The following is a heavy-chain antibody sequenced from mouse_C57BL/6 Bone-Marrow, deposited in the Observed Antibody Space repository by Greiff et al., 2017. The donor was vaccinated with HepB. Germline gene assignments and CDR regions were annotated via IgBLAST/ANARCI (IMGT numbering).Heavy chain of an antibody. CDR2: IDPENGDT. Sequence: VQLKESGAELVRPGASVKLSCTASGFNIKDDYMHWVKQRPEQGLEWIGWIDPENGDTEYASKFQGKATITADTSSNTAYLQLSSLTSEDTAVYYCTTHYYGSSEDYFDYWGQGTTLTVSS. CDR3: TTHYYGSSEDYFDY. J-gene: IGHJ2*01. CDR1: GFNIKDDY. V-gene: IGHV14-4*01. D-gene: IGHD1-1*01.